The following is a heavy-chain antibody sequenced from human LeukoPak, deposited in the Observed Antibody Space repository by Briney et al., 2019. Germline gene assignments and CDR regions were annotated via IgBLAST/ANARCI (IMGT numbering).Heavy chain of an antibody. CDR1: GFLFSNYA. CDR3: ARGPVASYYYNYYMDV. CDR2: ISGNGGST. V-gene: IGHV3-64*01. D-gene: IGHD5-12*01. J-gene: IGHJ6*03. Sequence: GGSLRLSCAASGFLFSNYAMHWVRQAPGKGLEYVSAISGNGGSTYYANSVKDRFTISRDNSKNTLYLQMGSLRAEDMAVYYCARGPVASYYYNYYMDVWGKGTTVTISS.